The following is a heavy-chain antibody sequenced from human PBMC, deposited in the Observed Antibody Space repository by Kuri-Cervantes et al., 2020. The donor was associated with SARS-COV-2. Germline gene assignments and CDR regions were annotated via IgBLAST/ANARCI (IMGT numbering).Heavy chain of an antibody. CDR3: ARSPRDYYDGSGYLQTQYYYDY. V-gene: IGHV3-30*04. CDR2: ISYDGSNK. CDR1: GFTFSSYA. Sequence: GESLKISCAASGFTFSSYAMHWVRQAPGKGLEWVAVISYDGSNKYYADSVKGRFTISRDNSKNTLYLQMNSLRAEDTAVYYCARSPRDYYDGSGYLQTQYYYDYWEQAILTVSS. D-gene: IGHD3-22*01. J-gene: IGHJ4*02.